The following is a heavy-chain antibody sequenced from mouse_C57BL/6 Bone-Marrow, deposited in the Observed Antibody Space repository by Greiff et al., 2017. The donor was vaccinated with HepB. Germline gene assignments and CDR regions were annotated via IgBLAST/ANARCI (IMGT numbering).Heavy chain of an antibody. CDR2: INYDGSST. D-gene: IGHD1-1*01. V-gene: IGHV5-16*01. Sequence: EVHLVESEGGLVQPGSSMKLSCTASGFTFSDYYMAWVRQVPEKGLEWVANINYDGSSTYYLDSLKSRFIISRDNAKNILYLQMSSLKSEDTATYYCARRVPYYYGSSLVLYYFDYWGQGTTLTVSS. CDR1: GFTFSDYY. CDR3: ARRVPYYYGSSLVLYYFDY. J-gene: IGHJ2*01.